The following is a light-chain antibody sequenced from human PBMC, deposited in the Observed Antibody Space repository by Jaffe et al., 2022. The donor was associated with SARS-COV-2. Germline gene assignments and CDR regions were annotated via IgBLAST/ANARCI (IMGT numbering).Light chain of an antibody. Sequence: EIVLTQPPDTLSLSPGDRATLSCRASERISSTSLAWYQQKPGQAPRLLMYAASSRASGIPDRFSGSGSGTDFTLTISRLEPEDFAVYYCQYYGTYAFGQGTKLEIK. CDR3: QYYGTYA. V-gene: IGKV3-20*01. CDR2: AAS. J-gene: IGKJ2*01. CDR1: ERISSTS.